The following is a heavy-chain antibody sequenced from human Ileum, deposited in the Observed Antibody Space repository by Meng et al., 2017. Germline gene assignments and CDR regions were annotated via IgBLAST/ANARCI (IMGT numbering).Heavy chain of an antibody. CDR1: GFSFSSYW. Sequence: GGSLRLSCEASGFSFSSYWMIWVRQAPGKGLEWVANINGGGTEKNYVASVKGRFTISRDNPKNSLYLQMNSLRADDTAVYYCATKAAPGYGMDIWGQGTTVTVSS. CDR2: INGGGTEK. D-gene: IGHD6-13*01. V-gene: IGHV3-7*01. J-gene: IGHJ6*02. CDR3: ATKAAPGYGMDI.